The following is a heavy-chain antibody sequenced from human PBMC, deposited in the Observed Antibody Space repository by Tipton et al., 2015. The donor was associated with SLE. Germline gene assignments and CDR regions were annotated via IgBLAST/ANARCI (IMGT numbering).Heavy chain of an antibody. Sequence: TLSLTCNVSGGSISSGGYFWSWIRQHPGKGLEWIGYTYYSGSPYYNPSLKSRVTISLDMSKNQFSLRLSSVTAADTAVYYCARVTIFGDYWYFDLWGRGTLVTVSS. J-gene: IGHJ2*01. CDR3: ARVTIFGDYWYFDL. D-gene: IGHD3-3*01. CDR2: TYYSGSP. V-gene: IGHV4-31*03. CDR1: GGSISSGGYF.